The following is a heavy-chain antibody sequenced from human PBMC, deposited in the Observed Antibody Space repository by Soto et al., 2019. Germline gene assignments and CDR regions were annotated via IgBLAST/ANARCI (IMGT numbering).Heavy chain of an antibody. D-gene: IGHD1-26*01. CDR2: VWYDGSHQ. CDR1: GFTFSSYG. Sequence: QVQVLESGGGVVQPGRSLRLSCAASGFTFSSYGMHWVRQAPGKGLEWVALVWYDGSHQYYTDSVKGRFTISRDNSKNTLYLQMNSLRAEDTEVYYCEIDLRRIATAGSELDCWGQGTLVTVSS. J-gene: IGHJ4*02. CDR3: EIDLRRIATAGSELDC. V-gene: IGHV3-33*01.